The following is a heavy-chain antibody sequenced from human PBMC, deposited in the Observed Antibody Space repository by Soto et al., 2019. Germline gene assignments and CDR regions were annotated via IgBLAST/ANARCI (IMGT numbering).Heavy chain of an antibody. V-gene: IGHV4-38-2*02. J-gene: IGHJ4*02. Sequence: SETLSLTCRVSGSSITNSFYWGGIRQSPEKGLEWIGSISHTGRTSYNPSLKSRVSISVDTSKNQFSLTLTSVTAADTAVYYCARDPANLALAVAYFDSWGQGXLVTVYS. CDR1: GSSITNSFY. D-gene: IGHD2-15*01. CDR3: ARDPANLALAVAYFDS. CDR2: ISHTGRT.